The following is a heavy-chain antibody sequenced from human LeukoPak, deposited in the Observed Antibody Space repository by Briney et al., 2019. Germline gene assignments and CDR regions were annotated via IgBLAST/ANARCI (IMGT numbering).Heavy chain of an antibody. J-gene: IGHJ4*02. CDR1: GFTVSTYA. V-gene: IGHV3-23*01. Sequence: GGSLRLSCAASGFTVSTYAMSWVRQAPGKGLEWVSAITGSGGSTYYADSVKGRFTISRDNSKNTLYLQMNSLRAEDTAVYYCAKDQGEYSSGWSIFDYWGQGSLVTVSS. D-gene: IGHD6-19*01. CDR2: ITGSGGST. CDR3: AKDQGEYSSGWSIFDY.